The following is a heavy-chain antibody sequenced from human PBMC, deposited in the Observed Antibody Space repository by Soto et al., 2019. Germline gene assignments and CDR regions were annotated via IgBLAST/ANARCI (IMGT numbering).Heavy chain of an antibody. CDR3: ATVRGYYFES. V-gene: IGHV3-33*08. CDR1: GFTFNRSG. Sequence: QVQLVESGGGVVQPGRSLRLSCAASGFTFNRSGMHWVRQAPGKGLEWVAILWYDGSGQYYADSVKGRFTVSRDLSNNTLYLQMNSLRADDTAVYYCATVRGYYFESWGQGTLVTVSS. D-gene: IGHD5-12*01. CDR2: LWYDGSGQ. J-gene: IGHJ4*02.